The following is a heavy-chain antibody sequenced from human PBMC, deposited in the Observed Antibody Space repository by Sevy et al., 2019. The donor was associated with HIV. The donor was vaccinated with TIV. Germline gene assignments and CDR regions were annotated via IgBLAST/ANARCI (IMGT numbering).Heavy chain of an antibody. V-gene: IGHV3-21*01. CDR3: ARAVLEISTWRSDY. CDR1: GSTFSSYR. Sequence: GGSLRLSCAASGSTFSSYRMTWVRQAPGKGLEWVSCISSTSAYINYADSVKGRFTISRDNAKNLLYLQMDSLRAEDTAVYYCARAVLEISTWRSDYWGQGTLVTVSS. D-gene: IGHD1-1*01. J-gene: IGHJ4*02. CDR2: ISSTSAYI.